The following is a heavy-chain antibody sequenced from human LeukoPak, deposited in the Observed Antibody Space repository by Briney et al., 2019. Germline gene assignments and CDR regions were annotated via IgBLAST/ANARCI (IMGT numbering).Heavy chain of an antibody. Sequence: SETLSLTCAVYGGSFSGYYWSWIRQPPGKGLEWIGEINHSGSTNYNPSLKSRVTISVDTSKNQFSLKLGSVTAADTAVYYCARGLLSHFDYWGQGTLVTVSS. V-gene: IGHV4-34*01. CDR3: ARGLLSHFDY. J-gene: IGHJ4*02. CDR2: INHSGST. CDR1: GGSFSGYY. D-gene: IGHD2-21*02.